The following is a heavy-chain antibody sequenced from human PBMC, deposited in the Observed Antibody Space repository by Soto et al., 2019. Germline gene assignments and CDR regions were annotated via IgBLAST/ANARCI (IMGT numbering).Heavy chain of an antibody. D-gene: IGHD1-1*01. CDR2: ISGSDGAT. CDR1: GFTFSSYA. V-gene: IGHV3-23*01. J-gene: IGHJ4*02. CDR3: AKYAGLSPGVRYNFDY. Sequence: GGSLRLSCVASGFTFSSYAMSCVRQTSGKGLEWVSTISGSDGATYYAYSVKGRFTISRDNSRNTLYLQMNSLRAEDSAIYYCAKYAGLSPGVRYNFDYWGPGTLVTVSS.